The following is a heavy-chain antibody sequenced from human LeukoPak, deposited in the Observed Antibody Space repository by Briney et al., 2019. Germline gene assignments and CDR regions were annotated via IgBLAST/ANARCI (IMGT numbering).Heavy chain of an antibody. D-gene: IGHD3-10*01. CDR2: IYYSGST. V-gene: IGHV4-59*01. CDR1: GGSISSYY. CDR3: VGGYGSAPYNWFDP. Sequence: SETLSLTCTVSGGSISSYYWSWIRQPPGKGLEWIGYIYYSGSTNYNPSLKSRVTISVDTSKNQFSLKLSSVTAADTAVYYCVGGYGSAPYNWFDPWGQGTLVTVSS. J-gene: IGHJ5*02.